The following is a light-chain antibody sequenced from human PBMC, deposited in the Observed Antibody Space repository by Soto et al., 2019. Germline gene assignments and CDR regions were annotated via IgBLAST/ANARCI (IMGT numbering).Light chain of an antibody. CDR2: TAS. J-gene: IGKJ4*01. Sequence: DIQMTQSPSSLSASVGDRVTITFRASQSIMNHLNWYQHKSGKAPRLLIYTASSLHSGVPPRFSGSGSGTDLNMTINSLQAEDFATYYCQQTYNNPRTFGRGTKVDI. V-gene: IGKV1-39*01. CDR1: QSIMNH. CDR3: QQTYNNPRT.